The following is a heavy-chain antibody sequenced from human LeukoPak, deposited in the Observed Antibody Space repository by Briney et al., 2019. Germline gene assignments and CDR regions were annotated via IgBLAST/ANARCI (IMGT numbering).Heavy chain of an antibody. CDR1: GGSFSGYY. CDR2: IYYSGST. V-gene: IGHV4-59*08. Sequence: SETLSLTCAVYGGSFSGYYRSWIRQPPGKGLDWIGYIYYSGSTNYIPSLKSRVTISIDTSKNQFSLKLSSVTAADTAVYYCARGRHSIAVAATGFDYWGQGTLVTVSS. J-gene: IGHJ4*02. D-gene: IGHD6-19*01. CDR3: ARGRHSIAVAATGFDY.